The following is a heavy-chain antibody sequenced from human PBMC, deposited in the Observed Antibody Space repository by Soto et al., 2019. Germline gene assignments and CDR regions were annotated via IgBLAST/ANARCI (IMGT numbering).Heavy chain of an antibody. CDR1: GFTFSNYA. J-gene: IGHJ4*02. V-gene: IGHV3-23*01. Sequence: EVQLLESGGGLVQPGRSLRLSCAASGFTFSNYAMSWVRQAPGQGLDWVSAISGSGGTTYYADSVKGRFTISSDNSKNPLFLQMNSLRAEDAAVYYCAKFFVETGSNSGWPWSFHYWGQGTLVTVSS. D-gene: IGHD6-25*01. CDR2: ISGSGGTT. CDR3: AKFFVETGSNSGWPWSFHY.